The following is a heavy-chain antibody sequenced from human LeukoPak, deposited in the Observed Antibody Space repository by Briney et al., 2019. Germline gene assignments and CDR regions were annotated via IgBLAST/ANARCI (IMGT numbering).Heavy chain of an antibody. CDR3: ARARCCSSTSCYGDFDY. V-gene: IGHV3-21*01. J-gene: IGHJ4*02. D-gene: IGHD2-2*01. Sequence: GGSLRLSCAASGFTFGSYSMNWVRQAPGKGLEWVSSISSSSTYIYYADSVKGRFTISRDNAKNSLYLQMNSLRAEDTAVYYCARARCCSSTSCYGDFDYWGQGTLVTVSS. CDR1: GFTFGSYS. CDR2: ISSSSTYI.